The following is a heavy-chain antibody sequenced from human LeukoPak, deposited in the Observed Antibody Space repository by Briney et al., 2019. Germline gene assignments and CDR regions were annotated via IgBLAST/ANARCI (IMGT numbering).Heavy chain of an antibody. Sequence: GESLKISCKGSGYSFTSYWIGWVRQMPGKGLEWMGIIYPGDSDTRYSPSFQGQVTISADKSISTAYLQWSSLKASDTAMYYCARIVVPAAIHDAFDIWGQGTMATVSS. CDR2: IYPGDSDT. CDR1: GYSFTSYW. D-gene: IGHD2-2*02. J-gene: IGHJ3*02. CDR3: ARIVVPAAIHDAFDI. V-gene: IGHV5-51*01.